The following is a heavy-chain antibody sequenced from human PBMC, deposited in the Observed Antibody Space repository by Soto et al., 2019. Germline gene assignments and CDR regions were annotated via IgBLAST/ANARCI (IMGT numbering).Heavy chain of an antibody. V-gene: IGHV1-3*05. J-gene: IGHJ4*02. CDR1: GYTFTSYA. Sequence: QVQLVQSGAEEKKPGASVKVSCKASGYTFTSYAMHWVRQAPGQRLEWMGWINAGNGNTKYSQKFQGRVTITRDTSASTAYMELSSVRSEDTAVYYCERSIVVVTALDYWGQGTLVTVSS. CDR3: ERSIVVVTALDY. CDR2: INAGNGNT. D-gene: IGHD2-21*02.